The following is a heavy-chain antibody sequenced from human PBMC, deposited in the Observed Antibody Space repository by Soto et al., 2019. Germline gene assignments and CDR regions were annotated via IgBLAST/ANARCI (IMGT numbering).Heavy chain of an antibody. V-gene: IGHV4-39*01. Sequence: SETLSLTCTVSGGSISSSSYYWGWIRQPPGKGLEWIGSIYYSGSTYYNPSLKSRVTISVDTSKNQFSLKLSSVTAADTAVYYCASSLLNSGLPPNWFDPWGQGTLVTVSS. D-gene: IGHD5-12*01. CDR3: ASSLLNSGLPPNWFDP. J-gene: IGHJ5*02. CDR2: IYYSGST. CDR1: GGSISSSSYY.